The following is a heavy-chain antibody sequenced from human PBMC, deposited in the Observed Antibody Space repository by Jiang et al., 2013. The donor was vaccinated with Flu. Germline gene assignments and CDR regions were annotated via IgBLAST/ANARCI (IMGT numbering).Heavy chain of an antibody. CDR1: GYSFTSYW. Sequence: GAEVKKPGESLKISCKGSGYSFTSYWIGWVRQMPGKGLEWMGIIYPGDSDTRYSPSFQGQVTISADKSISTAYLQWSSLKASDTAMYYCARIHTMVRGARAFDPWGQGTLVTVSS. CDR2: IYPGDSDT. D-gene: IGHD3-10*01. CDR3: ARIHTMVRGARAFDP. V-gene: IGHV5-51*01. J-gene: IGHJ5*02.